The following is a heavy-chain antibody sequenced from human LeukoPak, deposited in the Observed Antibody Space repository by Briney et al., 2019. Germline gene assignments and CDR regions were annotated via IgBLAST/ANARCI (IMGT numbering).Heavy chain of an antibody. V-gene: IGHV3-47*01. CDR1: GFAFSSYA. CDR2: TGGGT. D-gene: IGHD6-19*01. CDR3: ARDQINSSGWYIDY. Sequence: GGSLRLSCAASGFAFSSYALHWLRRAPGKGLEWVSATGGGTYYADSVMGRFTISRDNAKKSLYLHMNSLIAEDMAVYYGARDQINSSGWYIDYWGQGTLVTVSS. J-gene: IGHJ4*02.